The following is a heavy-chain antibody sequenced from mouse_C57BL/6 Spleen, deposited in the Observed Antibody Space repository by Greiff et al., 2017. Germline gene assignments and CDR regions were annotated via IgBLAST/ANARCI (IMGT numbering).Heavy chain of an antibody. CDR3: ARGDDYEDYAMDY. D-gene: IGHD2-4*01. J-gene: IGHJ4*01. V-gene: IGHV1-15*01. CDR2: IDPETGGT. Sequence: VQLQQSGAELVRPGASVTLSCKASGSTFTDYEMHCVKQTPVHGLECIGAIDPETGGTAYNQKFKGKAILTADKSSSTAYMELLSLTSEDFAVYYCARGDDYEDYAMDYWGQGTSVTVSS. CDR1: GSTFTDYE.